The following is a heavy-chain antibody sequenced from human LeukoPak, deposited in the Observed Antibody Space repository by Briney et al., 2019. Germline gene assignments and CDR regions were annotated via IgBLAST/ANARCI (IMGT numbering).Heavy chain of an antibody. D-gene: IGHD2-2*01. CDR2: IIPILGIA. CDR3: AREDGYCSSTSCEYYYGMDV. J-gene: IGHJ6*02. V-gene: IGHV1-69*04. Sequence: SVKVSCKASGGTFSSYTISWVRQAPGQGLEWMGRIIPILGIANYAQKFQGRVTITADKSTSTAYMELSSLRAEDTAVYYCAREDGYCSSTSCEYYYGMDVWGQGTTVTVSS. CDR1: GGTFSSYT.